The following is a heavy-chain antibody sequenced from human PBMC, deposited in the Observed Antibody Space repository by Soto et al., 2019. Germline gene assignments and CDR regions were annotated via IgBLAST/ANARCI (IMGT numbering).Heavy chain of an antibody. J-gene: IGHJ5*02. Sequence: PSETLSLTCTVSGGSISRSSYFWGWIRQPPGKGLEWIGSIYHSGSTSDNPSLRSRVAISVDTSKNQFSLKLSSVTAADTAVYFCARHAGYSSGRRWFDPWGQGTLVTVSS. V-gene: IGHV4-39*01. CDR3: ARHAGYSSGRRWFDP. CDR2: IYHSGST. D-gene: IGHD3-22*01. CDR1: GGSISRSSYF.